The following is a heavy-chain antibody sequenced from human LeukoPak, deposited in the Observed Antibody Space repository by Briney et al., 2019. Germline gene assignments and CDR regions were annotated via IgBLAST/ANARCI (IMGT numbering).Heavy chain of an antibody. CDR1: GYTFTSYG. V-gene: IGHV1-18*01. Sequence: GASVKVSCKASGYTFTSYGISWVRQAPGQGLEWMGWISAYNGNTNYAQKLQGRVTMTTDTSTSTAYMELRSLRSDDTAVYYCARADYGDYTDYFDYWGQGILVTVSS. CDR3: ARADYGDYTDYFDY. D-gene: IGHD4-17*01. J-gene: IGHJ4*02. CDR2: ISAYNGNT.